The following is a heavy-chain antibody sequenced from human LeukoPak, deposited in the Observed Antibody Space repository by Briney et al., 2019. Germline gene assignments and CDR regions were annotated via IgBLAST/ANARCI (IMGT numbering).Heavy chain of an antibody. CDR1: GFSVSSNY. Sequence: GGSLRLSCAASGFSVSSNYMSWVRQAPGKGLEWVSVIYSGGDTYYADSVKGRFTISRDNPKNTLYLQMNSLRAEDTAVYYCARYPVGAGLPDAFDIWGQGTLVTVSS. CDR2: IYSGGDT. J-gene: IGHJ3*02. D-gene: IGHD1-26*01. V-gene: IGHV3-66*01. CDR3: ARYPVGAGLPDAFDI.